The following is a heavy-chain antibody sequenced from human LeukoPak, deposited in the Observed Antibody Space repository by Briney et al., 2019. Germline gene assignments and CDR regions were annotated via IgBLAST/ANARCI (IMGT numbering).Heavy chain of an antibody. CDR3: ARASYDPRPGPFDP. V-gene: IGHV4-4*07. J-gene: IGHJ5*02. Sequence: SETLSLTCTVSGGSISSYYWSWIRQPAGKGLKWIGRIYTSGSTNYNPSLKSRVTMSVDTSKNQFSLKLSSVTAADTAVYYCARASYDPRPGPFDPWGQGTLVTVSS. CDR1: GGSISSYY. D-gene: IGHD1-14*01. CDR2: IYTSGST.